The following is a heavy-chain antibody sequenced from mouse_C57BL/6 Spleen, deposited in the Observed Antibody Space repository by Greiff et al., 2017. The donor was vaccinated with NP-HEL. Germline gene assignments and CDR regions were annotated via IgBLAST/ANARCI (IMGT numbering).Heavy chain of an antibody. D-gene: IGHD1-1*01. CDR3: ARQEVVEDFDY. Sequence: EVKLMESGGGLVKPGGSLKLSCAASGFTFSDYGMHWVRQAPEKGLEWVAYISSGSSTIYYADTVKGRFTISRDNAKNTLFLQMTSLRSEDTAMYYCARQEVVEDFDYWGQGTTLTVSS. V-gene: IGHV5-17*01. CDR2: ISSGSSTI. J-gene: IGHJ2*01. CDR1: GFTFSDYG.